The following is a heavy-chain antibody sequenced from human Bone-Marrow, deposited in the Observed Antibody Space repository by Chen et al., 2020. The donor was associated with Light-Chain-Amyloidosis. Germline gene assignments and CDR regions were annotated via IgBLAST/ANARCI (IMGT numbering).Heavy chain of an antibody. J-gene: IGHJ4*02. CDR1: GFTFSSYA. D-gene: IGHD2-2*01. V-gene: IGHV3-30*04. CDR3: AREGYCSSSSCPFDY. CDR2: ISFQERNK. Sequence: QVQLVESGGGVVQPGRSLRLSCAASGFTFSSYAMDWVRQAPGKGLEWVAVISFQERNKYYADSVKGRFTISRDNSKNTLYLQMNSLRAEDTAVYYCAREGYCSSSSCPFDYWGQGTLVTVSS.